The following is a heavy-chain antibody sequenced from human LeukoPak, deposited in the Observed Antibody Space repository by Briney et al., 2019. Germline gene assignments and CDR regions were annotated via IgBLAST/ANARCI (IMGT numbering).Heavy chain of an antibody. CDR1: GGSISSYY. V-gene: IGHV4-59*08. CDR2: IYSGSS. D-gene: IGHD6-19*01. J-gene: IGHJ4*02. CDR3: ARAYSSGWYYFEY. Sequence: SETLSLTCTVSGGSISSYYWSWLRQPLGKGLEWIGYIYSGSSDYNPSLKSRVTISVDTSKNQFSLNLSSVTATDTAVYYCARAYSSGWYYFEYWGQGTLVTVSS.